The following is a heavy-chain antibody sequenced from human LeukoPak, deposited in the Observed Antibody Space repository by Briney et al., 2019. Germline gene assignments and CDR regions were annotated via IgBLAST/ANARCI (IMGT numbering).Heavy chain of an antibody. CDR3: AKDQVFRRYYFDY. V-gene: IGHV3-23*01. J-gene: IGHJ4*02. CDR1: GFTLSNYA. Sequence: PGGSLRLSCAASGFTLSNYAMSWVRQAPGKGLEWVSGISVSGGSTHYADSVKGRFTISRDNSKNTLYLQMISLRAEDTAVYYCAKDQVFRRYYFDYWGQGTLVTVSS. CDR2: ISVSGGST.